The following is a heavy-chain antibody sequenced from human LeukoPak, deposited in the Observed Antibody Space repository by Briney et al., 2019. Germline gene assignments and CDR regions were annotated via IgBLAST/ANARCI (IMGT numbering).Heavy chain of an antibody. V-gene: IGHV3-21*01. CDR2: ISSSSFFI. J-gene: IGHJ6*04. D-gene: IGHD3-10*02. Sequence: GGSLRLSCVASGFTFSTYTMNWVRQAPAKGLEWVSSISSSSFFISYADSVKGRFTISRDNAKNSLYLQMNSLRAEDTAVYYCAELGITMIGGVWGKGTTVTISS. CDR1: GFTFSTYT. CDR3: AELGITMIGGV.